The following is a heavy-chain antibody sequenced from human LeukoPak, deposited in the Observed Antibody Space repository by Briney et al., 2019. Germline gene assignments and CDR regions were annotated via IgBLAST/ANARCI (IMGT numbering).Heavy chain of an antibody. V-gene: IGHV3-48*01. J-gene: IGHJ5*02. CDR3: ARAAQPGFDP. CDR1: GLTFSTYS. Sequence: GGSLRLSCGASGLTFSTYSMNWVRQAPGKGLEWVSYISSDSGTIYYADSVKGRFTISRDNAKKSLYLQMNSLRAEDTAVYYCARAAQPGFDPWGQGTLVTDSS. CDR2: ISSDSGTI. D-gene: IGHD1-14*01.